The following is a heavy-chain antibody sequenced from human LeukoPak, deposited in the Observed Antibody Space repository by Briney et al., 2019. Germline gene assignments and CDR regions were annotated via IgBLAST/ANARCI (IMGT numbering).Heavy chain of an antibody. J-gene: IGHJ4*02. CDR3: ARHPMKLRWSSAWYYFDY. V-gene: IGHV3-23*01. CDR2: ISGSGGST. CDR1: GFTFSIYG. Sequence: GGSLRLSCAASGFTFSIYGMTWVRQAPGKGLEWVSAISGSGGSTYYADSVKGRFTISRDNSKNTVYLQMNSLGAEDTAVYYCARHPMKLRWSSAWYYFDYWGQGTLVTVSS. D-gene: IGHD6-19*01.